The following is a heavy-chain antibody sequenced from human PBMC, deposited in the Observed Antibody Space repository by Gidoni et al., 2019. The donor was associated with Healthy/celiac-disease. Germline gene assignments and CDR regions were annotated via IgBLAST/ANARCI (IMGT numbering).Heavy chain of an antibody. D-gene: IGHD1-26*01. CDR1: GYTFTSYY. J-gene: IGHJ3*02. Sequence: QVQLVQSGAEVKKPGASVKVSCRASGYTFTSYYMHWVRQAPGQGLEWMGIINPSGGSTSYAQKFQGRVTMTRDTSTSTVYMELSSLRSEDTGVYYCAREKWELLGGGDAFDIWGQGTMVTVSS. CDR3: AREKWELLGGGDAFDI. V-gene: IGHV1-46*01. CDR2: INPSGGST.